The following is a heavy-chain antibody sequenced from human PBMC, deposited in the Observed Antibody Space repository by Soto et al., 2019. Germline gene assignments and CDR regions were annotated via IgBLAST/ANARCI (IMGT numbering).Heavy chain of an antibody. V-gene: IGHV3-33*01. J-gene: IGHJ4*02. D-gene: IGHD3-9*01. CDR3: ARAQWIGGYDILTGYYNFDY. CDR1: GFTFSSYG. CDR2: IWYDGSNK. Sequence: GRSLRLSCAASGFTFSSYGMHWVRQAPGKGLEWVAVIWYDGSNKYYADSVKGRFTISRDNSKNTLYLQMNSLRAEDTAVYYCARAQWIGGYDILTGYYNFDYWGQGTLVTVSS.